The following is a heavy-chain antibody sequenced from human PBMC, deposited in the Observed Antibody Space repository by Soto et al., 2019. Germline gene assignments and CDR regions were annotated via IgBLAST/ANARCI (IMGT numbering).Heavy chain of an antibody. CDR2: ISSSSSYI. CDR1: GFTFSSYS. Sequence: GGSLTLACAASGFTFSSYSMNCVRQAPGKGLEWVSSISSSSSYIYYADSVKGRFTISRDNAKNSRYLQMNRLRAEDTAVYYCARDHGAPGIGCCYGRGIDPWGQGTMVTVYS. CDR3: ARDHGAPGIGCCYGRGIDP. D-gene: IGHD2-2*01. J-gene: IGHJ5*02. V-gene: IGHV3-21*01.